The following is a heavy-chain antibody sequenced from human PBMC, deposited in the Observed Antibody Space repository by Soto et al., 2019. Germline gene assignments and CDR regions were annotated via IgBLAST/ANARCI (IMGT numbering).Heavy chain of an antibody. CDR3: ARFTGGSYNTYYFYYGMDV. D-gene: IGHD2-15*01. CDR2: ISAYNGNT. Sequence: ASMKVSCKASGFTFTSYGISWVRQAPGQGVYWMGWISAYNGNTKYAQDLQGRVTMTTDTSTSTAYMELRSLRSDDTAVYYCARFTGGSYNTYYFYYGMDVWGQGTTVTVSS. CDR1: GFTFTSYG. J-gene: IGHJ6*02. V-gene: IGHV1-18*04.